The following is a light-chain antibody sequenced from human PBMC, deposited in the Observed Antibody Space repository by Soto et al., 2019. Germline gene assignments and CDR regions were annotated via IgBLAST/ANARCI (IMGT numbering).Light chain of an antibody. Sequence: QSVLTQPRSVSGSPGQSVTISCTGTSSDVGGYNYVSWYQQHPGKAPKLMIFDVSKRPSGVPDRFAGSKSGNTASLTISGLQAEDEADYYCCSYVGWYSVIFGGGTKVTVL. CDR3: CSYVGWYSVI. J-gene: IGLJ2*01. CDR2: DVS. V-gene: IGLV2-11*01. CDR1: SSDVGGYNY.